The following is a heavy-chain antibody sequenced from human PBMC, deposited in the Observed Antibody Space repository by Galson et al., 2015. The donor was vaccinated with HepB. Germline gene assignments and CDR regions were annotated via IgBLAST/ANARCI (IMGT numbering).Heavy chain of an antibody. CDR1: GYEFLRYG. J-gene: IGHJ6*02. D-gene: IGHD2-15*01. Sequence: SVKVSCKASGYEFLRYGFMWVRQARGRGLEWMGWISPYNGHTKYAQNLQGRASLTTDTSTRTVYLDLRSLRSDDTAVYYCARVGCCSGTSCHSWNTRDYHYYGLGAWGQATTVTVSS. CDR2: ISPYNGHT. CDR3: ARVGCCSGTSCHSWNTRDYHYYGLGA. V-gene: IGHV1-18*01.